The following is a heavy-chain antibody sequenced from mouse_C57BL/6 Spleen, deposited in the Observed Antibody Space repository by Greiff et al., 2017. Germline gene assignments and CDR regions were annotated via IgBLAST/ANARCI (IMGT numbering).Heavy chain of an antibody. J-gene: IGHJ2*01. Sequence: VLLQESGPGLVQPSQSLSITCTASGFSLTSYGVHWVRQSPGKGLEWLGMIWSGGSTDYNAAFKSRLSISKDNSKSQVFFKMNSLHADDTAIYYCARSTTVEGDYFDYWGQGTTLTVSS. CDR1: GFSLTSYG. V-gene: IGHV2-2*01. CDR2: IWSGGST. D-gene: IGHD1-1*01. CDR3: ARSTTVEGDYFDY.